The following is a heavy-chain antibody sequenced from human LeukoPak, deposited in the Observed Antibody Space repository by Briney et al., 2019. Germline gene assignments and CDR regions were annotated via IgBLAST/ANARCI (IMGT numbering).Heavy chain of an antibody. CDR3: ARGGEWSSSPLDH. CDR1: GGSIRSFY. D-gene: IGHD6-6*01. CDR2: IYTSGTT. Sequence: NPSETLSLTCTVSGGSIRSFYWSWVRQAAGQGLEWIGRIYTSGTTSYNPSVKSRVSMSVDTSKIQFSLNLSSLTAADTAVYYCARGGEWSSSPLDHWGQGALVTVSS. V-gene: IGHV4-4*07. J-gene: IGHJ4*02.